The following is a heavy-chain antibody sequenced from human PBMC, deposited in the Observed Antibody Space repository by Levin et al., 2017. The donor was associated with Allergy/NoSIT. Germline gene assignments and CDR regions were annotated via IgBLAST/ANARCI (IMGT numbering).Heavy chain of an antibody. D-gene: IGHD6-13*01. J-gene: IGHJ5*02. V-gene: IGHV3-48*03. CDR2: ISSSGSTI. CDR3: ARVPVGQQLDDTFVP. CDR1: GFTFSSYE. Sequence: GGSLRLSCAASGFTFSSYEMNWVRQAPGKGLEWVSYISSSGSTIYYGDSVKGRFTISRDNAKNSLYLQMNSLRAEDTAVYYCARVPVGQQLDDTFVPWGQGTLVTVSS.